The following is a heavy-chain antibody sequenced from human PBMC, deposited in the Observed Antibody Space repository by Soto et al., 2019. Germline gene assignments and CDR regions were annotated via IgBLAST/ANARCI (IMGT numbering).Heavy chain of an antibody. D-gene: IGHD3-3*01. CDR2: INPNSGGT. J-gene: IGHJ6*02. Sequence: GASVKVSCKASGYTFTGYYMHWVRQAPGQGLEWMGWINPNSGGTNYAQKFQGWVTMTRDTSISTAYMELSRLRSDDTAVYYCARDFRPPYYDFWSGYPHGMDVWGQGTTVTVSS. V-gene: IGHV1-2*04. CDR3: ARDFRPPYYDFWSGYPHGMDV. CDR1: GYTFTGYY.